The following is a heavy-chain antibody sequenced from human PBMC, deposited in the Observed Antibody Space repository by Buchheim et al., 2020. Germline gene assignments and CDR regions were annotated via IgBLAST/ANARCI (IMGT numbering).Heavy chain of an antibody. CDR2: ISGGGGST. Sequence: EVQLVESGGGLVQPGGSLRLSCAASGFTFISYAMSWVRQAPGKGLEWVSTISGGGGSTYYADSGKGRCTISRDNSKNTLYLPVNSLNSENTAVFYCAKARLYYDSSGNYYYYGMDVWGQGTT. D-gene: IGHD3-22*01. J-gene: IGHJ6*02. CDR1: GFTFISYA. V-gene: IGHV3-23*04. CDR3: AKARLYYDSSGNYYYYGMDV.